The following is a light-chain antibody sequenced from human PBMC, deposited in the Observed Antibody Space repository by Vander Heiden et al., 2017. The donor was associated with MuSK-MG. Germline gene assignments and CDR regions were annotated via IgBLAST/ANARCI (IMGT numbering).Light chain of an antibody. CDR2: KDS. CDR1: ALPKQY. J-gene: IGLJ2*01. V-gene: IGLV3-25*03. CDR3: QSADSSGTPVV. Sequence: SSELTHPPSVSVSPGQPARLSCSGDALPKQYAYWYQQKPGQAPVLVRYKDSGRPSGIPERFSGSSSGTTVTLTISGVQAEDEADYYCQSADSSGTPVVFGGGTKLTVL.